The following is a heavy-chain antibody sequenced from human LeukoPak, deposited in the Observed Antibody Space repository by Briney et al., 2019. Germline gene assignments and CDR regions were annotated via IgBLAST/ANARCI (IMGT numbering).Heavy chain of an antibody. J-gene: IGHJ4*02. CDR3: AKEDYSSSSCDY. CDR2: ISSSSSYI. V-gene: IGHV3-21*04. D-gene: IGHD6-6*01. Sequence: GGSLRLSRAASGFTFSSYSMNWVRQAPGKGLEWVSSISSSSSYIYYADSVKGRFTISRDNAKNSLYLQMNSLRAEDTAVYYCAKEDYSSSSCDYWGQGTLVTVSS. CDR1: GFTFSSYS.